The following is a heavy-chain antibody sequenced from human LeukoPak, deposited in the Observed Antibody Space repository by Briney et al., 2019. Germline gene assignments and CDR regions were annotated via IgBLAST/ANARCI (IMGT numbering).Heavy chain of an antibody. V-gene: IGHV1-69*01. D-gene: IGHD3-22*01. Sequence: WASVKVSCKASGGTFSSYAISWVRQAPGQGLEWMGGIIPIFGTANYAQKFQGRVTITADESTSTAYMELSSLRSEDTAVYYCASATYYYDSSGYFGWGQGTLVTVSS. CDR2: IIPIFGTA. CDR1: GGTFSSYA. CDR3: ASATYYYDSSGYFG. J-gene: IGHJ4*02.